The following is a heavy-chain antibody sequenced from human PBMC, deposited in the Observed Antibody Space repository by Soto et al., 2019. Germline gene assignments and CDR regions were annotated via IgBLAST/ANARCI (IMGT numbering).Heavy chain of an antibody. CDR3: ARVATPSYYYDSSGYYGAGWYFDL. CDR2: INPNSGGT. D-gene: IGHD3-22*01. Sequence: QVQLVQSGAEVKKPGASVKVSCKASGYTFTDYYMHWVRQAPGQGLEWMGWINPNSGGTNYAQKFQGWVTMTRDTSMSTAYMELSRLRSDDTAVYYCARVATPSYYYDSSGYYGAGWYFDLWGRGTLVTVSS. V-gene: IGHV1-2*04. J-gene: IGHJ2*01. CDR1: GYTFTDYY.